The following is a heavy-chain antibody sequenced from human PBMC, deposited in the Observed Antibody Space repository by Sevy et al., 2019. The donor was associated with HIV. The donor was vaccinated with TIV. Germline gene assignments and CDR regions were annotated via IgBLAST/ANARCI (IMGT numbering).Heavy chain of an antibody. CDR1: RFSFSTHA. D-gene: IGHD3-22*01. CDR2: MSYDGSSQ. V-gene: IGHV3-30*04. J-gene: IGHJ4*01. Sequence: GGSLRLSCEASRFSFSTHAMHWVRQAPGKGLEWVAVMSYDGSSQYYSDSVRGRFTISRDNSKNTLFLQMNSLRPEDTALYYCARDGGYDRSGYYPFHFWGQGTQVTVSS. CDR3: ARDGGYDRSGYYPFHF.